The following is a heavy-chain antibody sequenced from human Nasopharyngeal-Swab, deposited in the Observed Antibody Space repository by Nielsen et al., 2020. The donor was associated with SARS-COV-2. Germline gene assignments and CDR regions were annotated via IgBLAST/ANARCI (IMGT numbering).Heavy chain of an antibody. J-gene: IGHJ4*02. CDR3: ARVWSSSWYYFDH. CDR2: INSDGSIT. V-gene: IGHV3-74*01. D-gene: IGHD6-13*01. CDR1: GFTFSCHW. Sequence: GGSLSLSCASSGFTFSCHWMHWVRQAPGKVLVCVSLINSDGSITNYADSVKGRFTISRDNAKNTLYLHMNSLRAEDTAVYYCARVWSSSWYYFDHWGQGTLVNVAS.